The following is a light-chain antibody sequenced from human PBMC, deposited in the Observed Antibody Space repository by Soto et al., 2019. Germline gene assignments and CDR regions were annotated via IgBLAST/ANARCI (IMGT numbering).Light chain of an antibody. Sequence: QSVLTQPRSVSGSPGQSVAISCTGSSRDVGGSNHVSWYQQHPGKAPKLIIYDVIKRPSGVPDRFSGSKSGNTASLTISGLQAEGEADYFCCSPPGLFGTGTKVTVL. J-gene: IGLJ1*01. CDR1: SRDVGGSNH. V-gene: IGLV2-11*01. CDR3: CSPPGL. CDR2: DVI.